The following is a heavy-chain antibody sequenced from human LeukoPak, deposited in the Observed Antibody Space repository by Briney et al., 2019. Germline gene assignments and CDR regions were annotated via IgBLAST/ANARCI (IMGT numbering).Heavy chain of an antibody. D-gene: IGHD3-10*01. V-gene: IGHV3-7*01. CDR2: IKHDGSEK. Sequence: PGGSLRLSCAASGFTFSNYWMSWVRQAPGKGLEWVANIKHDGSEKYYVDSVKGRFTISRDNAKNSLSLQMSSLRAEDTAVYYCARDQGNRDYFDYWGQGALVTVSS. CDR1: GFTFSNYW. CDR3: ARDQGNRDYFDY. J-gene: IGHJ4*02.